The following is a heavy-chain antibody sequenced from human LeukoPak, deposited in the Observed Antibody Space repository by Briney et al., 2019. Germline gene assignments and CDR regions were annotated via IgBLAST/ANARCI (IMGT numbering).Heavy chain of an antibody. J-gene: IGHJ4*02. CDR2: IYHSGST. V-gene: IGHV4-38-2*02. D-gene: IGHD2-2*01. Sequence: NPSETLSLTCTVSGYPISSGYYWGWIRQPPGKGLEWIGSIYHSGSTYYNPSLKSRVTISVDTSKNQFSLKLSSVTAADTAVYYCARGRGPAANDYWGQGTLVTVSS. CDR1: GYPISSGYY. CDR3: ARGRGPAANDY.